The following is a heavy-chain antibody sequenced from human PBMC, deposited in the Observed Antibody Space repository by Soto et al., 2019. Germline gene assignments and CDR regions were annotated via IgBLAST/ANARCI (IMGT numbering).Heavy chain of an antibody. CDR2: INHSGSS. CDR1: VGSFSGFY. V-gene: IGHV4-34*01. J-gene: IGHJ2*01. Sequence: ETLSLTGAVHVGSFSGFYWTWIRQPPGKGLEWIGEINHSGSSNYNPPLKSRVTMSLDTSRNQFSLSLNSVTAADTAVYYCARMAGPWYFDLWGRGTLVTVSS. CDR3: ARMAGPWYFDL.